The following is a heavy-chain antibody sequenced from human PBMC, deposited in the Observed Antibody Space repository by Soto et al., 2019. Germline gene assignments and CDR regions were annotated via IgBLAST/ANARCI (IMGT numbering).Heavy chain of an antibody. D-gene: IGHD3-3*01. V-gene: IGHV3-64D*08. CDR3: VKGTIFGVVIGAFDI. CDR1: GFTFSSYA. CDR2: ISSNGGST. Sequence: PGGSLRLSCSASGFTFSSYAMHWVRQAPGKGLEYVSAISSNGGSTYYADSVKGRFTISRDNSKNTLYLQMSSLRAEDTAVYYCVKGTIFGVVIGAFDIWGQEKMLTISS. J-gene: IGHJ3*02.